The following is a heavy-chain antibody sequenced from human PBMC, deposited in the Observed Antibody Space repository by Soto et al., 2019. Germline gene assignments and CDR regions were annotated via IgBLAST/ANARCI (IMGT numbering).Heavy chain of an antibody. J-gene: IGHJ4*02. CDR3: ARDLVGGTFDS. Sequence: ASVNVSCKASGYTFTTYCVTWVRQAPGQGLEWMGWINTYNGNTNYAQRLQGRVTMTTDTSTSTAYMELRSLRSDDTAVYYCARDLVGGTFDSWGQGTLVTVSS. CDR1: GYTFTTYC. D-gene: IGHD1-26*01. V-gene: IGHV1-18*01. CDR2: INTYNGNT.